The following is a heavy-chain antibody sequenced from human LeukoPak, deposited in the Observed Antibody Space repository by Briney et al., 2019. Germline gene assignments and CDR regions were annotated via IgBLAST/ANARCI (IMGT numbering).Heavy chain of an antibody. D-gene: IGHD2-8*01. Sequence: RESLKISCKGSGYSFTTYWISWVRQMPGKGLEWMGRIDPSDSYTNYSPSFQGHVTISADTSISTAYLQWSGLKASDTAMYYCARLMATGYFDYWGQGTLVTVSS. V-gene: IGHV5-10-1*01. CDR2: IDPSDSYT. J-gene: IGHJ4*02. CDR3: ARLMATGYFDY. CDR1: GYSFTTYW.